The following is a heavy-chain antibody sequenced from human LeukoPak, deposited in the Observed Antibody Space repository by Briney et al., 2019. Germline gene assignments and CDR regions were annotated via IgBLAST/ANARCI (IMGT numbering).Heavy chain of an antibody. CDR3: VRDETLWTLDW. CDR1: GFTFSGHW. V-gene: IGHV3-74*03. Sequence: GGSLRLSCTASGFTFSGHWIHWVRQAPGIGLVWVSRINERGTDSMYAESVKGRFTISRDTAKSTVYLQMNSLRAEDTAVYYCVRDETLWTLDWWGQGTLVSVSS. D-gene: IGHD1-1*01. J-gene: IGHJ4*02. CDR2: INERGTDS.